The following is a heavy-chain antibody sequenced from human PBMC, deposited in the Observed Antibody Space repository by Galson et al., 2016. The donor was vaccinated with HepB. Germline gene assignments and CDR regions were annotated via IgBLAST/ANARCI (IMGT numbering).Heavy chain of an antibody. Sequence: QSGAEVKKPGESLTISCKASEHIFATSWITWVRQMPGKGLEWMGRINPSDSYSSYGPSFQGHVTISVDRSSSTAYLQWSSLKASDSAMYYCATYYYDSGSYYNPDYWGQGTLVTVPS. D-gene: IGHD3-10*01. J-gene: IGHJ4*02. CDR2: INPSDSYS. CDR1: EHIFATSW. V-gene: IGHV5-10-1*01. CDR3: ATYYYDSGSYYNPDY.